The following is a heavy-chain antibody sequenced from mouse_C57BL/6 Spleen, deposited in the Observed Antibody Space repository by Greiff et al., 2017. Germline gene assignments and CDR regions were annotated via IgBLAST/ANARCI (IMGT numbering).Heavy chain of an antibody. Sequence: QVQLQHSGAELVRPGASVKLSCKASGYTFTDYYINWVKQRPGQGLEWIARIYPGSGNTYYNEKFKGKATLTAEKSSSTAYMQFSSLTSEDSAVYFCARGGVPPLWYFDVWGTGTTVTVSS. CDR1: GYTFTDYY. V-gene: IGHV1-76*01. J-gene: IGHJ1*03. CDR2: IYPGSGNT. CDR3: ARGGVPPLWYFDV. D-gene: IGHD5-1*01.